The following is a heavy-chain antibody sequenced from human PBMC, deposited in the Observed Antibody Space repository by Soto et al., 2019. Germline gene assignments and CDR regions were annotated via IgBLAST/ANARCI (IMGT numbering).Heavy chain of an antibody. CDR1: GFTFSDYY. Sequence: GGSLRLSCAASGFTFSDYYMSWIRQARGKGLEWVSYISSSGSTIYYADSVKGRFTISRDNAKNSLYLQMNSLRAEDTAVYYCASPHRYCSGGSYYSSTMGYWGQGTLVTVSS. CDR3: ASPHRYCSGGSYYSSTMGY. J-gene: IGHJ4*02. CDR2: ISSSGSTI. D-gene: IGHD2-15*01. V-gene: IGHV3-11*01.